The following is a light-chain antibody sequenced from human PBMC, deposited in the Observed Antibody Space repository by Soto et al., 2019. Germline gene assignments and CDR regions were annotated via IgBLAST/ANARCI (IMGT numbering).Light chain of an antibody. V-gene: IGLV1-47*01. CDR1: TSNIGSNY. J-gene: IGLJ1*01. CDR2: RNN. CDR3: ATWDDSLNGFYV. Sequence: QSALTQPPSASGTPGQGVTTSCSGSTSNIGSNYVYWYQQLPGTAPKLLIYRNNQRPSGVPDRCSGSKSGTSASLAISGLRSDDEADYFCATWDDSLNGFYVFGTGTKVTVL.